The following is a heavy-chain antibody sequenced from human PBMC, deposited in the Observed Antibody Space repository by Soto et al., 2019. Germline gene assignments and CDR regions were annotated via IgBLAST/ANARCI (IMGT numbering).Heavy chain of an antibody. CDR1: GGSISSSSYY. CDR2: IYYSGST. CDR3: ARHVSSIAVAGPRGNWFDP. D-gene: IGHD6-19*01. Sequence: QLQLQESGPGLVKPSETLSLTCTVSGGSISSSSYYWGWIRQPPGKGLEWIGSIYYSGSTYYNPSLKSRVTISVDTSKNQFSLKLSSVTAADTAVYYRARHVSSIAVAGPRGNWFDPWGQGTLVTVSS. J-gene: IGHJ5*02. V-gene: IGHV4-39*01.